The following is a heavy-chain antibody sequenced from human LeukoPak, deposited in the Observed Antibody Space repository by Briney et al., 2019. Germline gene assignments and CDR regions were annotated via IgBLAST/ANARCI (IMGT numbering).Heavy chain of an antibody. V-gene: IGHV3-48*01. CDR1: GFTFSSYS. Sequence: GGSLRLSCAASGFTFSSYSMNWVRQAPGKGLEWVSYISSSGSTIYYADSVKGRFTISRDNAKNSLYLQMNSLRAEDTAVYYCARVYCTNGVCYTGVYYFDYWGQGTLVTVSS. CDR2: ISSSGSTI. CDR3: ARVYCTNGVCYTGVYYFDY. J-gene: IGHJ4*02. D-gene: IGHD2-8*01.